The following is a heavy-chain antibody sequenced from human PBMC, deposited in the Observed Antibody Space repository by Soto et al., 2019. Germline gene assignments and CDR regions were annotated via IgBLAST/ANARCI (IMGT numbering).Heavy chain of an antibody. CDR1: GGTFSSYA. V-gene: IGHV1-2*04. CDR3: ARNSGSYYGAFDI. D-gene: IGHD1-26*01. CDR2: INPNSGGT. J-gene: IGHJ3*02. Sequence: ASVKVSCKASGGTFSSYAISWVRQAPGQGLEWMGWINPNSGGTNYAQKFQGWVTMTRDTSISTAYMELSRLRSDDTAVYYCARNSGSYYGAFDIWGQGTMVTVSS.